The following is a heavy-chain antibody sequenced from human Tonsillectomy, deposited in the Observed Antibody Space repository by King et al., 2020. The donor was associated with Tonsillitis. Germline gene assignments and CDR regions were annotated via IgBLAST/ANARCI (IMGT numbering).Heavy chain of an antibody. V-gene: IGHV3-30*18. CDR3: AKDGVGYCSSGSCYSYYGMDV. CDR2: TSYDGSNK. CDR1: GFTFRSYG. J-gene: IGHJ6*02. D-gene: IGHD2-2*03. Sequence: VQLVESGGGVVQPGRSLRLSCAASGFTFRSYGMHWVRQAPGKGLEWVAVTSYDGSNKYYADSVKGRFTISRDNSKNTLYLQMNSLRAEDTAVYYCAKDGVGYCSSGSCYSYYGMDVWGQGTTVTVSS.